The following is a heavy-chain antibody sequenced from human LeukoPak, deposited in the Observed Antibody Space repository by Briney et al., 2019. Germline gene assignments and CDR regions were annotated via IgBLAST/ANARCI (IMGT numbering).Heavy chain of an antibody. CDR3: AKYSDSSGYYYGMDV. D-gene: IGHD3-22*01. Sequence: GGSLRLSCAASGFTFSSYALHWVRQAPGKGLEYVSAISSNGGSTYYANSVRGRFTISRDNSKNTLSLQMGSLRAEDMAVYYCAKYSDSSGYYYGMDVWGQGTTVTVSS. CDR2: ISSNGGST. J-gene: IGHJ6*02. V-gene: IGHV3-64*01. CDR1: GFTFSSYA.